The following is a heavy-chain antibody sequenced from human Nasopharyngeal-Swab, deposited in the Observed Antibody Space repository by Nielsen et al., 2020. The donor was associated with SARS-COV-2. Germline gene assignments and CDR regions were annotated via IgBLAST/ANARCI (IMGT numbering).Heavy chain of an antibody. CDR1: GYTFTSYG. J-gene: IGHJ6*02. V-gene: IGHV1-18*04. Sequence: ASVKVSCKASGYTFTSYGISWVRQAPGQGLEWMGWISAYNGDTNYAQKLQGRVTMTTDTSTSTAYMELRSLRSDGTAVYYCARERTDYDFWSDSYNYYGLDVWGQGATVTVSS. CDR2: ISAYNGDT. D-gene: IGHD3-3*01. CDR3: ARERTDYDFWSDSYNYYGLDV.